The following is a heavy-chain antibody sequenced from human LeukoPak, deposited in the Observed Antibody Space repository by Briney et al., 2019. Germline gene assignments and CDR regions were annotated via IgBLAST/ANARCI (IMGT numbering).Heavy chain of an antibody. J-gene: IGHJ4*02. CDR1: GGSISSGSYY. D-gene: IGHD3-16*01. CDR3: ARELGI. V-gene: IGHV4-61*02. Sequence: SETLSLTCTVSGGSISSGSYYWSWIRQPAGKGLEWIGRIYTSGSTNYNPSLKSRVTISVDTSKNQFSLKLSSVTAADTAVYYCARELGIWGQGTLVTVSS. CDR2: IYTSGST.